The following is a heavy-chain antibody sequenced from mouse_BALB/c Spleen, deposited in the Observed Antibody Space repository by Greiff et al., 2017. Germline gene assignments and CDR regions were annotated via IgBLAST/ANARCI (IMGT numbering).Heavy chain of an antibody. CDR3: TRLVGGAMDY. D-gene: IGHD1-1*02. CDR1: GYTFTSYW. V-gene: IGHV1S22*01. Sequence: LQQPGSELVRPGASVKLSCKASGYTFTSYWMHWVKQRHGQGLEWIGNIYPGSGSTNYDEKCKSKGTLTVDTSSSTAYMHLSSLSSEDSAVYYCTRLVGGAMDYWGQGTSVTVSS. CDR2: IYPGSGST. J-gene: IGHJ4*01.